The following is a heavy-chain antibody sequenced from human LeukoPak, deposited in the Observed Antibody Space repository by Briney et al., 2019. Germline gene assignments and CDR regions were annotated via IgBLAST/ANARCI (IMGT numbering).Heavy chain of an antibody. Sequence: SETLSLTCTVSGGSISSYYWSWIRQPPGKGLEWIGYIYHSGSTYYNPSLKSRVTISVDRSKNQFSLKLSSATAADTAVYYCARAPSSFGYFDYWGQGTLVTVSS. D-gene: IGHD2/OR15-2a*01. J-gene: IGHJ4*02. CDR2: IYHSGST. V-gene: IGHV4-59*12. CDR3: ARAPSSFGYFDY. CDR1: GGSISSYY.